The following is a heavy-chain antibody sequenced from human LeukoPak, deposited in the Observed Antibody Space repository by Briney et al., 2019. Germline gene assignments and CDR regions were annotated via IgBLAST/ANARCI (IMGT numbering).Heavy chain of an antibody. CDR3: ARDYHDSSSGAFDI. CDR1: GFTFSDYF. J-gene: IGHJ3*02. V-gene: IGHV3-11*01. CDR2: ISSSGGTI. D-gene: IGHD3-22*01. Sequence: GGSLRLSCAASGFTFSDYFMTWIRQAPGKGLEWVSYISSSGGTIYYTDSVKGRFTISRDNAKNSLYLQMNSLRAEDTAVYYCARDYHDSSSGAFDIWGQGTMVTVSS.